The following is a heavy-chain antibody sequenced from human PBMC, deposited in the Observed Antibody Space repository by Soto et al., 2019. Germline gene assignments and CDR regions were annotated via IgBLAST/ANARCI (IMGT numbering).Heavy chain of an antibody. CDR3: AKDHLTSGGTFWFDP. CDR2: ISGAGIST. J-gene: IGHJ5*02. D-gene: IGHD6-13*01. V-gene: IGHV3-23*01. Sequence: EVQLLESGGDLIQPGGSLRLSCAASGFSFSSYPMSWVRQAPGKGLEWVAAISGAGISTYYADSVRGRFTISRENSKNTLYLQVSSLRAEDTALYYCAKDHLTSGGTFWFDPWGQGTLVTVSS. CDR1: GFSFSSYP.